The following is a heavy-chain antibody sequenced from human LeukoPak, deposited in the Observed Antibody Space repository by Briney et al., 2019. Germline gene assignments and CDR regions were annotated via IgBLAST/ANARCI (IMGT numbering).Heavy chain of an antibody. V-gene: IGHV4-34*01. CDR1: GGSFSGYY. CDR2: INHSGST. CDR3: ATLMVRGVPFDY. J-gene: IGHJ4*02. D-gene: IGHD3-10*01. Sequence: SETLSLTCAVFGGSFSGYYWSWIRLPPGKGLEWIGEINHSGSTNYNPSLKSRVTISVGTSKNQFSLKLNSVTAADTAVYYCATLMVRGVPFDYWGQGTLVTVSS.